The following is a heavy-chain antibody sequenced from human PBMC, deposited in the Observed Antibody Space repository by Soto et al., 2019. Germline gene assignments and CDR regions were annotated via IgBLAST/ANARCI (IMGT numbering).Heavy chain of an antibody. CDR1: GGSISSSNW. J-gene: IGHJ5*02. V-gene: IGHV4-4*02. CDR2: IYHSGST. CDR3: ARAPTIPNYDILTGYYIGHYNWFDP. Sequence: SETLSLTCAVSGGSISSSNWWSWVRQPPGKGLEWIGEIYHSGSTNYNPSLKSRVTISVDKSKNQFSLKLSSVTAADTAVYYCARAPTIPNYDILTGYYIGHYNWFDPWGQGTLVTVSS. D-gene: IGHD3-9*01.